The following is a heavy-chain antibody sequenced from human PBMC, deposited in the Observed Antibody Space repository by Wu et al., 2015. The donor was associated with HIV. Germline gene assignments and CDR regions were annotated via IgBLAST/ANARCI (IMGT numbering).Heavy chain of an antibody. CDR3: VRPRTSPNSFYMGV. D-gene: IGHD1-7*01. CDR1: GYIFSDYT. Sequence: QVQFVQSGAEVKKPGASVKVSCKTSGYIFSDYTVHWVRRTSGQRLEWMGWVNPSNGETWYAQNFQGRVIMTLDMSITSAYMELSSLTSDDTATYFCVRPRTSPNSFYMGVWGKGTTVTVSS. V-gene: IGHV1-2*02. CDR2: VNPSNGET. J-gene: IGHJ6*03.